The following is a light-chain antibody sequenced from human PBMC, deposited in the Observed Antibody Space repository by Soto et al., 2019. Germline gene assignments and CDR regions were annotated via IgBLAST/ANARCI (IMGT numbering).Light chain of an antibody. CDR2: GAS. J-gene: IGKJ1*01. CDR3: QQYGSSWWT. Sequence: EIELTQSPGTLSLSPGERATLSCRASQSISSSYLTWYQVKPGQAPRLLMYGASSRATGTPDRFSGSGSGTDFTLTINRLEPEDFALYYCQQYGSSWWTFGQGTKVDIK. V-gene: IGKV3-20*01. CDR1: QSISSSY.